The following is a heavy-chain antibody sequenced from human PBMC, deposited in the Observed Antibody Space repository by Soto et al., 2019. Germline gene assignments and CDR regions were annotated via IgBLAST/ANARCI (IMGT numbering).Heavy chain of an antibody. J-gene: IGHJ4*02. Sequence: GGSLRLSCAASGFTFSRDAMSWVRQAPGKGLEWVSAILNGGGTTYYADSVKGRFTISRDDSRNALFLQVNSLRAEDTAIYYCAKVTRNGYSSFDSWGQGTLVTVSS. CDR3: AKVTRNGYSSFDS. D-gene: IGHD3-22*01. CDR1: GFTFSRDA. CDR2: ILNGGGTT. V-gene: IGHV3-23*01.